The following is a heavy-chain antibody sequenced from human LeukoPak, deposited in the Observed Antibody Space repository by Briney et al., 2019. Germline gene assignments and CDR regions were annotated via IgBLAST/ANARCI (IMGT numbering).Heavy chain of an antibody. CDR2: ISSSSSTI. CDR3: ARVECPSGDDPRYHYMDV. CDR1: GFTFSSYS. J-gene: IGHJ6*03. Sequence: GGSLRLSCAASGFTFSSYSMNWVRQAPGKGLEWVSYISSSSSTIYYADSVKGRFTISRDNAKNSLYLQMNSLRAEDTAVYYCARVECPSGDDPRYHYMDVWGKGTTVTVSS. V-gene: IGHV3-48*04. D-gene: IGHD5-12*01.